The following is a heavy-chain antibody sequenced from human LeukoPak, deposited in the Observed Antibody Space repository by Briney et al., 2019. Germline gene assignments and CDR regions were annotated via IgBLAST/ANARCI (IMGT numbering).Heavy chain of an antibody. Sequence: GGSLRLSCAASGFTFSSYSLNWVRQAPGKWLEWVSSISSSSDYIYYADSVKGQFTISRDNARNTVYLHMNSLRAEDTAVFYCARADQGPLDYWGQGTLVTVSS. D-gene: IGHD2-2*01. CDR3: ARADQGPLDY. V-gene: IGHV3-21*01. J-gene: IGHJ4*02. CDR2: ISSSSDYI. CDR1: GFTFSSYS.